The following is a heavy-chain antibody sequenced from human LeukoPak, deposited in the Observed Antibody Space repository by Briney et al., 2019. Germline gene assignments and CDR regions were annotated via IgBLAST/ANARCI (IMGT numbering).Heavy chain of an antibody. D-gene: IGHD6-13*01. V-gene: IGHV3-7*03. CDR1: GFSFSNFW. CDR3: ARDRDSSWYPYLDQ. J-gene: IGHJ4*02. CDR2: IKQDGSQR. Sequence: SGGSLRLSCVASGFSFSNFWMSWVRQAPGERPEWLTNIKQDGSQRYYVDSVRGRFTISRDNAKNSLYLQMNSQRAEDTAVYYCARDRDSSWYPYLDQWGQGTLVTVSS.